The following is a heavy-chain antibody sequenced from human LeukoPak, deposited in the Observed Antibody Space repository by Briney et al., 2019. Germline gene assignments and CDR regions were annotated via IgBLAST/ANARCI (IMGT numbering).Heavy chain of an antibody. Sequence: GGSLRLSCAASGFTFSSYAMHWVRQAPGKGLEWVAVISYDGSNKYYADSVKGRFTISRDNSKNTLYLQMNSLRAEDTAVYYCATGRLRYFDWLFPPGNRGQGTLVNVSS. D-gene: IGHD3-9*01. J-gene: IGHJ4*02. CDR3: ATGRLRYFDWLFPPGN. CDR2: ISYDGSNK. CDR1: GFTFSSYA. V-gene: IGHV3-30*04.